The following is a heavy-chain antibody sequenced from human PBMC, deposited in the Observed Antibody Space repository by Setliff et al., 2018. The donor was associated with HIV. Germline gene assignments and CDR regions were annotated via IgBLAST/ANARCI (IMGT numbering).Heavy chain of an antibody. CDR2: IHKDGSEK. Sequence: GGSLRLSCAASGFTFTNYWMSWVRQSPGKGLEWVANIHKDGSEKYYVDSVKGRFTISRDNTKNTLYPRMNSLRAEDTAVYYCARGIVLLPYYFDYWGQGTRVTVSS. J-gene: IGHJ4*02. D-gene: IGHD3-16*02. CDR1: GFTFTNYW. CDR3: ARGIVLLPYYFDY. V-gene: IGHV3-7*01.